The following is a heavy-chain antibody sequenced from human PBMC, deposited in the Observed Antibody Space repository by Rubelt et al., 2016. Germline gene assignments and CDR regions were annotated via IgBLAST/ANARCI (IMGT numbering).Heavy chain of an antibody. CDR1: GGSISSSSYY. CDR3: AGYCSSTSCYKQFNWFDP. V-gene: IGHV4-39*01. CDR2: IYYSGST. J-gene: IGHJ5*02. D-gene: IGHD2-2*02. Sequence: QLQLQESGPGLVKPSETLSLTCTVSGGSISSSSYYWGWIRQPPGKGLEWIGSIYYSGSTYYNPSLKSRVTMSVDTSKNQFSLKLSSVTAADTAVYYCAGYCSSTSCYKQFNWFDPWGQGTLVTVSS.